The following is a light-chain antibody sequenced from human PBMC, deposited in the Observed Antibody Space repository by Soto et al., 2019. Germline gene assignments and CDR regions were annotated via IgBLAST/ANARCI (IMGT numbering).Light chain of an antibody. CDR3: QQYKTYST. J-gene: IGKJ2*01. CDR2: DAS. CDR1: QGINDF. V-gene: IGKV1-5*01. Sequence: DIQMTQSPSTLSASVGDRVTITCRASQGINDFLAWYQQKPGKAPKLLISDASSLESGVPSRFSGSGSGTKFPLTISSLQPDDFATYYCQQYKTYSTFGQGTKLEIK.